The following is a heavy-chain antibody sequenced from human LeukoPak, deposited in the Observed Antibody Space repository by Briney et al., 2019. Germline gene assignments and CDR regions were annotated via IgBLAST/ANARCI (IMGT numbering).Heavy chain of an antibody. J-gene: IGHJ4*02. D-gene: IGHD3-22*01. V-gene: IGHV1-18*01. CDR2: ISAYNGNT. CDR3: ATAYSMIMVAIPLYFDF. Sequence: ASVKVSCKASGYTFTSYGISWVRQAPGQGLEWMGWISAYNGNTNYAQKLQGRVTMTTDTSTSTAYMELRSLGSDDTAVYYCATAYSMIMVAIPLYFDFWGQGTLVTVSS. CDR1: GYTFTSYG.